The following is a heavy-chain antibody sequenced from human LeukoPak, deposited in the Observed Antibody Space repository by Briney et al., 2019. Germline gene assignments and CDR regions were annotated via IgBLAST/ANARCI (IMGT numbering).Heavy chain of an antibody. D-gene: IGHD5-18*01. J-gene: IGHJ4*02. CDR3: ARDRGSYGYYFDY. CDR2: IKQAGSEK. Sequence: GGSLRLSCAASGFNLASYMLSWVRQAPGKGLEWVANIKQAGSEKYYVDSVKGRFTISRDNAKNSLYLQMNSLRAEDTAVYYCARDRGSYGYYFDYWGQGTLVTVSS. V-gene: IGHV3-7*01. CDR1: GFNLASYM.